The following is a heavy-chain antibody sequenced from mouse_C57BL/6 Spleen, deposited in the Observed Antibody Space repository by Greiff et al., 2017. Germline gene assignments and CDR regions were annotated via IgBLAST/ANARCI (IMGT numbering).Heavy chain of an antibody. CDR3: ARTYDGYSFAY. J-gene: IGHJ3*01. D-gene: IGHD2-3*01. CDR1: GYTFTSYW. CDR2: IYPGSGST. Sequence: QVHVKQPGAELVKPGASVKMSCKASGYTFTSYWITWVKQRPGQGLEWIGDIYPGSGSTNYNEKFKSKATLTVDTSSSTAYMQLSSLTSEDSAVYYCARTYDGYSFAYWGQGTLVTVSA. V-gene: IGHV1-55*01.